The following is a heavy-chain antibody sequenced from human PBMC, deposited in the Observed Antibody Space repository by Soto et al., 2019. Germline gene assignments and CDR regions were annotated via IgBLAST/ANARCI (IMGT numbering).Heavy chain of an antibody. J-gene: IGHJ6*02. V-gene: IGHV3-30*18. D-gene: IGHD3-22*01. CDR2: ISYDGGNK. CDR3: AKDLVVLVTPYYGMDV. CDR1: RFTFSSYA. Sequence: QVQLVESGGGVVQPGRSLRLSCAASRFTFSSYAMHWVRQAPGKGLEWVATISYDGGNKYYPDSLKGRFTISRDNSKTTLYLQMNNLRAEDTAVYYCAKDLVVLVTPYYGMDVWGQGTTVTVSS.